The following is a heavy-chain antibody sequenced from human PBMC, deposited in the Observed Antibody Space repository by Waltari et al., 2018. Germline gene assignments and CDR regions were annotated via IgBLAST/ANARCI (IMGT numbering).Heavy chain of an antibody. CDR2: IWHDGSNE. D-gene: IGHD2-15*01. J-gene: IGHJ4*02. CDR1: GVPFSRFG. Sequence: QVQLVESGGGVVQPGRSLRLSCAASGVPFSRFGMHWVRQAPGKGLEWVAVIWHDGSNEYYVDSVKGRFTISRDNSKNTLYLQMNSMRAEDSAVYYCASQSTTLFDYWGQGTLVTVSS. CDR3: ASQSTTLFDY. V-gene: IGHV3-33*01.